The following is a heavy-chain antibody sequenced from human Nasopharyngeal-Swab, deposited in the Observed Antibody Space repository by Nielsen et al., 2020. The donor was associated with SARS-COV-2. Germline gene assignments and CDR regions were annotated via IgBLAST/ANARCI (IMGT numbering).Heavy chain of an antibody. CDR1: GWTFTSYV. CDR2: INAGNGNT. J-gene: IGHJ4*02. CDR3: ARVGTLVMEYQLLMESDY. Sequence: GSVRVYCKASGWTFTSYVMHWVRQAPGQRLEWMGWINAGNGNTKYSQKFQGRVTMTTDTSTSTAYMELRSLRSDDTAVYYCARVGTLVMEYQLLMESDYWGQGTLVTVSS. V-gene: IGHV1-3*01. D-gene: IGHD2-2*01.